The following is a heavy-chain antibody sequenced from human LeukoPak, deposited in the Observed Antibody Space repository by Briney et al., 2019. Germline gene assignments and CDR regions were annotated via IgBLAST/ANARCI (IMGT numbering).Heavy chain of an antibody. Sequence: PGGPLRLSCAASGFTFSDYAMFWVRQAPGKGLEGVAVISYDGTNKYYADSVKGRSTISRDNSKNTLYLQMDSLRAEDTAVYYCARGAPPDNWGQGTLVTVSS. V-gene: IGHV3-30*04. CDR2: ISYDGTNK. J-gene: IGHJ4*02. CDR1: GFTFSDYA. CDR3: ARGAPPDN.